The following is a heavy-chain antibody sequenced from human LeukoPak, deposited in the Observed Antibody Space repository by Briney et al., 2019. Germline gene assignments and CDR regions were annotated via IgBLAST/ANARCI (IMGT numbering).Heavy chain of an antibody. J-gene: IGHJ3*02. V-gene: IGHV4-34*09. Sequence: SETLSLTCAVYGGSFSGYYWSWIRQPPGKGLEWIGYIYYSGSTYYNPSLKSRVTISVDTSKNQFSLKLSSVTAADTAVYYCARDGYYDSSGYYPDAFDIWGQGTMVTVSS. CDR1: GGSFSGYY. CDR2: IYYSGST. CDR3: ARDGYYDSSGYYPDAFDI. D-gene: IGHD3-22*01.